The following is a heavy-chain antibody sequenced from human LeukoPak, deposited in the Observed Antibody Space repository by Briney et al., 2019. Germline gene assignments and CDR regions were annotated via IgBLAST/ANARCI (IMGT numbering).Heavy chain of an antibody. CDR1: GFTLNKYW. D-gene: IGHD6-6*01. Sequence: PGGSLRLSCVASGFTLNKYWMHWVRQAPGKGLVWVSRMNIDGTSTSYADSVTGRFTISRDNARNKVYLQMNSLRVEDTAVYYCARVYISSSYFDYWGQGTLVTVSP. V-gene: IGHV3-74*01. CDR3: ARVYISSSYFDY. CDR2: MNIDGTST. J-gene: IGHJ4*02.